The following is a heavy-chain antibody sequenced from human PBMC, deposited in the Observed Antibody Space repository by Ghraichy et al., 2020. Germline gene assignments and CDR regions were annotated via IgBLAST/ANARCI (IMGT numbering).Heavy chain of an antibody. CDR3: ARANGDYYYGMDV. D-gene: IGHD3-16*01. Sequence: GESLNISCAASGFTFSSYWMHWVRQAPGKGLVWVSRINSDGSSTSYADSVKGRFTISRDNAKNTLYLQMNSLRAEDTAVYYCARANGDYYYGMDVWGQGTTVTVSS. CDR2: INSDGSST. J-gene: IGHJ6*02. CDR1: GFTFSSYW. V-gene: IGHV3-74*01.